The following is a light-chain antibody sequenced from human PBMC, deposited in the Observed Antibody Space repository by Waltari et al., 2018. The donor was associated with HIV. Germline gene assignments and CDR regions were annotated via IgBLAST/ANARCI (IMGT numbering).Light chain of an antibody. CDR3: SSYTSSSTRV. J-gene: IGLJ1*01. CDR2: DVS. CDR1: SSDVGDYNY. Sequence: QSALTQTASVSGSPGQSITISCPGTSSDVGDYNYASWYQQHPGKAPKLIIYDVSNRPSGVSNRFSGSKSGNTASLTISGLQTEDEADYYCSSYTSSSTRVFGTGTKVTVL. V-gene: IGLV2-14*01.